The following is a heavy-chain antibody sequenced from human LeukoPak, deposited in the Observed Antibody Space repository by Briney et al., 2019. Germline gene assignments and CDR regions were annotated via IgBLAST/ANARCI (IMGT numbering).Heavy chain of an antibody. CDR3: AKDQRRYGSSSTGPFDS. CDR2: IRIKANSYAT. V-gene: IGHV3-73*01. CDR1: GFDFSGSA. D-gene: IGHD6-6*01. J-gene: IGHJ5*01. Sequence: GGSLRLSCAASGFDFSGSAIHWVRQASGKGLEWVGRIRIKANSYATAYAASVKGRFTISRDNAKNSLYLQMHSLRAEDTAVYYCAKDQRRYGSSSTGPFDSWGQGTLVTVSS.